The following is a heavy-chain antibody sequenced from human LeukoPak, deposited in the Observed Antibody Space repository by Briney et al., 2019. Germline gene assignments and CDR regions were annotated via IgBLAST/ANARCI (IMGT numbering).Heavy chain of an antibody. D-gene: IGHD5-12*01. CDR2: IHYSGTT. CDR3: ARDLGYSGFDWAP. V-gene: IGHV4-59*12. Sequence: PSETLSLTCTVSGDSISGYYWSWIRQTPGKGLEFIGYIHYSGTTTYNPSLKSRVTISVDTSKNQFSLKMNSVTAADTAVYYCARDLGYSGFDWAPWGQGTLVTVSS. CDR1: GDSISGYY. J-gene: IGHJ5*02.